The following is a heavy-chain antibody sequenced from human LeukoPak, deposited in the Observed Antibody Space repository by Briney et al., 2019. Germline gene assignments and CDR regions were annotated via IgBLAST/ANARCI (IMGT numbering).Heavy chain of an antibody. V-gene: IGHV4-34*01. J-gene: IGHJ4*02. CDR2: INHSGST. D-gene: IGHD2-2*01. Sequence: KPSETLSLTCAVYGGSFSGYYWSWIRQPPGKGLEWIGEINHSGSTNYNPSLKSRVTISVDTSKNQFSLKLSSVTAADTAVYYCARDLNPSYQLLFNGDLFDYWGQGTLVTVSS. CDR1: GGSFSGYY. CDR3: ARDLNPSYQLLFNGDLFDY.